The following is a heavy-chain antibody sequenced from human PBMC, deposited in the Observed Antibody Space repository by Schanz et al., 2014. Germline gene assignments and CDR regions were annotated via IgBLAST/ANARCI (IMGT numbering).Heavy chain of an antibody. J-gene: IGHJ4*02. CDR2: ISGGGGSA. V-gene: IGHV3-23*01. CDR3: AKVWGSDYFYPFDY. CDR1: GFTFNNYD. D-gene: IGHD3-22*01. Sequence: EEQLLESGGALVQPGGSLRLSCAASGFTFNNYDMNWVRLVPGKGLECVSGISGGGGSAYYADSVKGRFTISRDNSKNTLYLQMSSLRAEDTAVYYCAKVWGSDYFYPFDYWGQGTLVTVSS.